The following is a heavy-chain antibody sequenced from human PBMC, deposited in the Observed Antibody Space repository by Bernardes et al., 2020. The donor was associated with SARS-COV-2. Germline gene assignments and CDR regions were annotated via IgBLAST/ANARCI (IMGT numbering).Heavy chain of an antibody. CDR3: AREPSYGLAGTIDH. V-gene: IGHV3-48*01. CDR1: GFTFSTYN. J-gene: IGHJ4*02. D-gene: IGHD6-19*01. CDR2: ITLSSTSM. Sequence: GGSLRLSCAASGFTFSTYNMNWVRQAPGKGLEWVSYITLSSTSMFYADSVRGRFTISRDNAKNSLYLQMDSLRAEDTAVYYCAREPSYGLAGTIDHWGQGTLVTVSS.